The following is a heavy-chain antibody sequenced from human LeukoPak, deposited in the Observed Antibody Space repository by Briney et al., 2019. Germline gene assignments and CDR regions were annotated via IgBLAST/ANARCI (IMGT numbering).Heavy chain of an antibody. J-gene: IGHJ6*03. CDR2: IYYSGST. V-gene: IGHV4-39*07. CDR3: ARRPGYSSTLAVYYYYYMDV. CDR1: GGSISSSSYY. Sequence: SETLSLTCTVSGGSISSSSYYWGWIRQPPGKGLEWIGSIYYSGSTNYNPSLKSRVTISVDTSKNQFSLKLSSVTAADTAVYYCARRPGYSSTLAVYYYYYMDVWDKGTTVTISS. D-gene: IGHD6-13*01.